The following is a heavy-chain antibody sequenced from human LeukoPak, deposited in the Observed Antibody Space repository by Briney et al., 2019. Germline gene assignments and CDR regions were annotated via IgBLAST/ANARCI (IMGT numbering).Heavy chain of an antibody. CDR1: GFTFSSYW. D-gene: IGHD3-22*01. CDR3: ARAPSEIGGYYPEYFRH. V-gene: IGHV3-74*01. J-gene: IGHJ1*01. CDR2: IKSDGGT. Sequence: GGSLTLSCAVSGFTFSSYWMHWVRQAPGKGLVWVSHIKSDGGTNYADSVKGRFTISRDNAKNTLSLQMNSLRAEDTGVYYCARAPSEIGGYYPEYFRHWGQGTLVTVSS.